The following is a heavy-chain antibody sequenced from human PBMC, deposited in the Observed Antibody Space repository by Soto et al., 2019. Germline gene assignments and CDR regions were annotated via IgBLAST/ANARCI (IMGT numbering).Heavy chain of an antibody. Sequence: ASVKVSCKASGYTFSGYYMQWVRQAPGQGLEWMGWINPNSGDTNYAQKFQGRVTMTRDTSISTAYMELSRLTSADTAVYWCARDVVAGRYYYGMDVWGQGPTVTVSS. CDR1: GYTFSGYY. V-gene: IGHV1-2*02. D-gene: IGHD6-19*01. CDR3: ARDVVAGRYYYGMDV. CDR2: INPNSGDT. J-gene: IGHJ6*02.